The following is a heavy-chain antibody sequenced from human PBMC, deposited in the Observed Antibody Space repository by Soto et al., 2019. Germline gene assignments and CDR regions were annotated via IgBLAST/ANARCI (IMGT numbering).Heavy chain of an antibody. Sequence: EVQLVESGGGLVQPGGSLRLSCAASGFTFSSSWMHWVRQAPGKGLVWVSRINSDGSSTSYAVSVKGRFTISRDNAKNTLHLQMNSLRAEDTAVYYWVRPMFDSHGMVVWGQGTTVTVSS. D-gene: IGHD3-10*02. CDR3: VRPMFDSHGMVV. CDR2: INSDGSST. CDR1: GFTFSSSW. V-gene: IGHV3-74*01. J-gene: IGHJ6*02.